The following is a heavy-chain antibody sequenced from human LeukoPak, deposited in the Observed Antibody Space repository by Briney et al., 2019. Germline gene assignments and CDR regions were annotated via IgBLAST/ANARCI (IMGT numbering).Heavy chain of an antibody. CDR2: IYDRGPA. CDR3: ARSRQASGLFSS. Sequence: SETLSLACTDSGYAIISGGFSWNRIRQPPGKGLEWIGCIYDRGPAHYNPSLKSRFTISVDRPKNQFFLNVTSLTAADTAVHYCARSRQASGLFSSWGQGTLVVVSS. CDR1: GYAIISGGFS. D-gene: IGHD3-10*01. J-gene: IGHJ5*02. V-gene: IGHV4-30-2*01.